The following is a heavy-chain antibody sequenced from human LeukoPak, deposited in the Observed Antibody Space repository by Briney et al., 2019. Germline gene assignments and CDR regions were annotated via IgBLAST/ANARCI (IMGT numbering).Heavy chain of an antibody. V-gene: IGHV4-4*07. CDR2: THTSGST. CDR1: GGSISTYY. J-gene: IGHJ4*02. CDR3: ARGYGSGSYYGY. D-gene: IGHD3-10*01. Sequence: SETLSLTCTVSGGSISTYYWSWVRQPAGKGLEWIGRTHTSGSTTYNPSLKSRVTMSVDTSKNQFSLKLTSVTAADTAVYYCARGYGSGSYYGYWGQGTLVTVSS.